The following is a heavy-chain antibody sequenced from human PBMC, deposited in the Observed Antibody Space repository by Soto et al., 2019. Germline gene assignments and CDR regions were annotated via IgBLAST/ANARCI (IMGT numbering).Heavy chain of an antibody. J-gene: IGHJ6*02. CDR2: ISYDGRNE. CDR1: GFTSNSFA. V-gene: IGHV3-30*09. CDR3: ARAGDTSSWFGYYGMTV. D-gene: IGHD3-10*01. Sequence: QVQVVESGGGVVQPGRSLRLSCAMSGFTSNSFAVHWVRQAPGKGLEWVAAISYDGRNEYYADSAKGRFAISRDGSQSTVFLQMNGLRLDDTAVYYCARAGDTSSWFGYYGMTVWGQGTTVTVSS.